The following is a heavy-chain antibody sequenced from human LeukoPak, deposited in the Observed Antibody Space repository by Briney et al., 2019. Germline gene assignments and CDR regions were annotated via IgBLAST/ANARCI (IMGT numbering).Heavy chain of an antibody. V-gene: IGHV1-18*01. CDR1: GYTFTSYG. D-gene: IGHD4-17*01. CDR2: ISAYNGNT. CDR3: ARDVEYGDYEGGFDP. J-gene: IGHJ5*02. Sequence: ASVKVSCKASGYTFTSYGISWVRQAPGQGLEWMGWISAYNGNTNYAQKLQGRVTMTTDTSTSTAYMELRSLRSDDTAVYYCARDVEYGDYEGGFDPWGQGTLVTVSS.